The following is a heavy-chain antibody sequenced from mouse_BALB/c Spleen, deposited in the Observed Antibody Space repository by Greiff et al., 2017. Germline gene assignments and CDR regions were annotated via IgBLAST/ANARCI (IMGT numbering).Heavy chain of an antibody. D-gene: IGHD1-2*01. V-gene: IGHV1-14*01. Sequence: VQLKQSGPELVKPGASVKMSCKASGYTFTSYVMHWVKQKPGQGLEWIGYINPYNDGTKYNEKFKGKATLTSDKSSSTAYMELSSLTSEDSAVYYCASSYYGYYFDYWGQGTTLTVSS. CDR2: INPYNDGT. J-gene: IGHJ2*01. CDR1: GYTFTSYV. CDR3: ASSYYGYYFDY.